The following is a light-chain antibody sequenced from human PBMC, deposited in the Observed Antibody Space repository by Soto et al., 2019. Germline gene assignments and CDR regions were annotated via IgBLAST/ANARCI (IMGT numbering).Light chain of an antibody. CDR3: QQHGTR. CDR1: HILSNRE. J-gene: IGKJ1*01. V-gene: IGKV3-20*01. CDR2: GAS. Sequence: VITQYPATLSVSPVERATLSCRAIHILSNRELAWYQQKPGQAPRLLIYGASSRATGIPDRFSGSGSGTDFTLTISRLEPEDSAVYYCQQHGTRFGQGTKVDIK.